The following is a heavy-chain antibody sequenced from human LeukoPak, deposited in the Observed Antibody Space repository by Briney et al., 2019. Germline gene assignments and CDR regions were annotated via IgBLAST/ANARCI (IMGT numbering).Heavy chain of an antibody. CDR2: MNPNSGNT. Sequence: GASVKVSCKASGYTFTGYDINWVRQATGQGLEWMGWMNPNSGNTGYAQKFQGRVTMTRNTSISTAYMELSSLRSEDTAVYYCARAVYDFWSGYYPTFDYWGQGTLVTVSS. V-gene: IGHV1-8*01. J-gene: IGHJ4*02. CDR1: GYTFTGYD. CDR3: ARAVYDFWSGYYPTFDY. D-gene: IGHD3-3*01.